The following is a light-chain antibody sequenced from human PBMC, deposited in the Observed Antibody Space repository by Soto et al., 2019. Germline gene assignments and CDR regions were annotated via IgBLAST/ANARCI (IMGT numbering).Light chain of an antibody. J-gene: IGLJ1*01. CDR3: QVWDSSTGV. V-gene: IGLV3-9*01. CDR2: RDS. CDR1: NIGSKN. Sequence: SYELTQPLSVSVALGQTARITCGGNNIGSKNVHWYQQKPGQAPVLVIYRDSSRSSGIPERFSGSNSGNTATLTISRAQAGDEADYYCQVWDSSTGVFGTGTKLTVL.